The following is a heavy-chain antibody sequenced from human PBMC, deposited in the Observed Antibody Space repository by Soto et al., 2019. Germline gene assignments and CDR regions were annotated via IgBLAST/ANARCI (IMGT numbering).Heavy chain of an antibody. CDR1: GGSISSSSYY. J-gene: IGHJ4*02. V-gene: IGHV4-39*01. CDR2: MYYSGTT. D-gene: IGHD3-9*01. Sequence: SETVSRTCTVSGGSISSSSYYWGWIREPAGKGLEWIGSMYYSGTTCYNPSLKSRVTISVDTSKNQFSLKPSSVTAADTDVDYCARHRGYYDILNGYYTELNLDYWGQGTLVTVS. CDR3: ARHRGYYDILNGYYTELNLDY.